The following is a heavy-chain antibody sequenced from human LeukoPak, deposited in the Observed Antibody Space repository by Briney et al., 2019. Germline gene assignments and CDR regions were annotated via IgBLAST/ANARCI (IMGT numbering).Heavy chain of an antibody. CDR2: INPNSGGT. V-gene: IGHV1-2*02. D-gene: IGHD3-10*01. CDR1: GYTFTGHY. CDR3: ARDTRLVLFGADSMDV. J-gene: IGHJ6*02. Sequence: GASVKVSCKASGYTFTGHYMHWVRQAPGQGLEWMGWINPNSGGTEYAQKFQGRVTMTRDTSISTVYMEMSSLRSDDTAVYYCARDTRLVLFGADSMDVWGQGTTVTVSS.